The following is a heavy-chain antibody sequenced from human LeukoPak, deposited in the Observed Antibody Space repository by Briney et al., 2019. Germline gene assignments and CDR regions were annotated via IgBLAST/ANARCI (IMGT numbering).Heavy chain of an antibody. CDR2: IYYSGTT. J-gene: IGHJ5*02. CDR1: GDSVSSSSYY. Sequence: SETLSLTCTVSGDSVSSSSYYWGWIRQPPGKGLEWIGSIYYSGTTSYNPSLKSRVTISVDTSKNQFSLMLTSVTASDTAVYFCGGAATRTVGWFDPWGQGTLVTVSS. CDR3: GGAATRTVGWFDP. V-gene: IGHV4-39*01. D-gene: IGHD6-13*01.